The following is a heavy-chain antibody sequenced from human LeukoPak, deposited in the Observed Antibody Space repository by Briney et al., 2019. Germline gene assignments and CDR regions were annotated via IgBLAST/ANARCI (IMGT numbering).Heavy chain of an antibody. D-gene: IGHD1-26*01. CDR3: ARSSQVWELPGYFDY. CDR2: IYYSGST. Sequence: SETLSLTCTDSGGSISSYYWSWIRQPPGKGLEWIGYIYYSGSTNYNPSLKSRVTISVDTSKNQFSLKLSSVTAADTAVYYCARSSQVWELPGYFDYWGQGTLVTVSS. V-gene: IGHV4-59*08. J-gene: IGHJ4*02. CDR1: GGSISSYY.